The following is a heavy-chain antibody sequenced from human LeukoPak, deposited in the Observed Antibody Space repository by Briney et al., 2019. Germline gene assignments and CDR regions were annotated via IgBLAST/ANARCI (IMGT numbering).Heavy chain of an antibody. CDR1: GFTFSSYG. J-gene: IGHJ4*02. V-gene: IGHV3-23*01. CDR3: AKDSYCGGDCYSDY. Sequence: GGSLRLSCAASGFTFSSYGMSWVRQAPGKGLEWVSAISGSGGSTYYADSVKGRFTISRDNSKNTLYLQMNSLRAEDTAVYYCAKDSYCGGDCYSDYWGQGTLVTVSS. D-gene: IGHD2-21*02. CDR2: ISGSGGST.